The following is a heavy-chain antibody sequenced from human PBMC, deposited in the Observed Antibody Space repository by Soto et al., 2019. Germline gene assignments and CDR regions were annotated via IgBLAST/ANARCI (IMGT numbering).Heavy chain of an antibody. CDR2: ISWNSGNI. D-gene: IGHD4-17*01. Sequence: GGSLRLSCAASGFSFDDYAMHWVRQAPGKGLEWVSGISWNSGNIVYADSVKGRFTISRDNAKNPLYLQTNSLRAEDTALYYWARAFGDPKNFYYYYMDVWRKGTTVTVSS. CDR1: GFSFDDYA. J-gene: IGHJ6*03. CDR3: ARAFGDPKNFYYYYMDV. V-gene: IGHV3-9*01.